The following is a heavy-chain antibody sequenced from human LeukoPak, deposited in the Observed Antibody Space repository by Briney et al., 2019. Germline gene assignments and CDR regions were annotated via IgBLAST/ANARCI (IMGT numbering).Heavy chain of an antibody. CDR1: GGSISSGGYY. D-gene: IGHD3-3*01. Sequence: SQTLSLTCTVSGGSISSGGYYWSWIRQPPGKGLEWIGYIYHSGGTYYNPSLKSRVTISVDRSKNQFSLKLSSVTAADTAVYYCARAEITIFGVVISNYFDYWGQGTLVTVSS. CDR2: IYHSGGT. J-gene: IGHJ4*02. CDR3: ARAEITIFGVVISNYFDY. V-gene: IGHV4-30-2*01.